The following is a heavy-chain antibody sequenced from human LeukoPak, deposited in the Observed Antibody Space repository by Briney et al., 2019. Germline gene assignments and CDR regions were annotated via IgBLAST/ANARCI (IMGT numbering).Heavy chain of an antibody. D-gene: IGHD2-2*01. J-gene: IGHJ4*02. CDR1: GGSITGHY. V-gene: IGHV4-59*11. Sequence: PSETLSLTCTVSGGSITGHYWSWIRQPPGKGLEWIAYIYFSGITNYNPSLKSRVTISVDPSKNQFSLKLSSVTAADTAVYYCASLVVVIKNFDYWGQGTLVTVSS. CDR3: ASLVVVIKNFDY. CDR2: IYFSGIT.